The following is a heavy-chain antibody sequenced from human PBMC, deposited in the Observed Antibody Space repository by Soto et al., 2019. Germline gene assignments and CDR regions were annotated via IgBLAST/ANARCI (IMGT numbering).Heavy chain of an antibody. CDR3: ARDQGMLTFGGLMPKERYYYGMDV. J-gene: IGHJ6*02. V-gene: IGHV1-3*01. D-gene: IGHD3-16*01. Sequence: QVQLVQSGAEVKKPGASVKVSCKASGYAFTSNTIQWVRQAPGQSLEWVGWINVGNGDTRFSKKFQGRVTLTRDTSASKVDMELSSLRSEETAVSYCARDQGMLTFGGLMPKERYYYGMDVWGQGTTVTGSS. CDR1: GYAFTSNT. CDR2: INVGNGDT.